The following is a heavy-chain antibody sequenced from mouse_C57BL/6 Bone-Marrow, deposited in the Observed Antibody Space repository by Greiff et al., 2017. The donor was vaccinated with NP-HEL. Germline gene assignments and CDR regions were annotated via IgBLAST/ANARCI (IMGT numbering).Heavy chain of an antibody. CDR3: ARERSHYYGSNFDY. Sequence: QVQLQQPGAELVRPGSSVKLSCKASGYTFTSYWMHWVKQRPIQGLEWIGNIDPSDSETHYNQKFKDKATLTVDKSSSTAYMQLSSLTSEDSAVYYCARERSHYYGSNFDYWGQGTTLTVSS. D-gene: IGHD1-1*01. V-gene: IGHV1-52*01. CDR2: IDPSDSET. CDR1: GYTFTSYW. J-gene: IGHJ2*01.